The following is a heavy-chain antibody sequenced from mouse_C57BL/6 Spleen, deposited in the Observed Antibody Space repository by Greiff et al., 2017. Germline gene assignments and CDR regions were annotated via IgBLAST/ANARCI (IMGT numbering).Heavy chain of an antibody. J-gene: IGHJ3*01. V-gene: IGHV1-82*01. D-gene: IGHD1-1*01. CDR1: GYAFSSSW. CDR2: IYPGDGDT. Sequence: VQLQQSGPELVKPGASVKISCKASGYAFSSSWMNWVKQRPGKGLEWIGRIYPGDGDTNYNGKFKGKATLTADKSSSTAYMQLSSLTSEDSAVYFCARQGYYGSFFAYWGQGTLVTVSA. CDR3: ARQGYYGSFFAY.